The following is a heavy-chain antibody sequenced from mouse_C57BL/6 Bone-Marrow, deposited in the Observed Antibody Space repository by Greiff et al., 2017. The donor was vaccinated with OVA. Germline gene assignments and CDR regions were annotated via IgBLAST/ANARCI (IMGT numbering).Heavy chain of an antibody. V-gene: IGHV3-1*01. CDR1: GYSITSGYD. D-gene: IGHD2-3*01. CDR2: ISYSGST. J-gene: IGHJ2*01. CDR3: ARSPMGGYFDY. Sequence: VQLKESGPGMVKPSQSLSLTCTVTGYSITSGYDWHWIRHFPGNKLEWMGYISYSGSTNYNPSLKSRISITHDTSKNHFFLKLNSVTTEDTATYYCARSPMGGYFDYWGQGTTLTVSS.